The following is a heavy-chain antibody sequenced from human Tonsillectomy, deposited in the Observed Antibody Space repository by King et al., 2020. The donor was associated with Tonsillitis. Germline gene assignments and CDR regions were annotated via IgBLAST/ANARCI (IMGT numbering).Heavy chain of an antibody. CDR3: AGVGDIVVVPAAILGAFDI. V-gene: IGHV3-21*01. J-gene: IGHJ3*02. Sequence: DVQLVESGGGLVKPGGSLRLSCAASGFTFSSYSMNWVRQAPGKGLEWVSSISSSSSYIYYADSVKGRFTISRDNAKNSLYLQMNSLRAEDTAVYYCAGVGDIVVVPAAILGAFDIWGQGTMVTVSS. CDR1: GFTFSSYS. D-gene: IGHD2-2*01. CDR2: ISSSSSYI.